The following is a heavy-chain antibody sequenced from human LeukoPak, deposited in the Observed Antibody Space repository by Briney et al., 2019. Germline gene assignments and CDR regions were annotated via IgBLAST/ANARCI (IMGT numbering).Heavy chain of an antibody. Sequence: SETLSLTCTVSGGSISSYYWSWIRQPPGKGLEWIGYIYYSGSTNYNPSLKSRVTILVDTSKNQFSLKLSSVTAADTAVYYCARVARNYDILTGYRTQPYYFDYWGQGTLVTVSS. J-gene: IGHJ4*02. CDR3: ARVARNYDILTGYRTQPYYFDY. CDR1: GGSISSYY. V-gene: IGHV4-59*01. CDR2: IYYSGST. D-gene: IGHD3-9*01.